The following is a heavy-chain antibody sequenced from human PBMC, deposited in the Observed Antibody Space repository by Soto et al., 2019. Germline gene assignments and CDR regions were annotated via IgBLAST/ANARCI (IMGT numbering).Heavy chain of an antibody. V-gene: IGHV4-38-2*01. Sequence: SETLSLTCAVSGDSISSGYYWAWIRQPPGKGLEWIGSIYHSGTTYYNPSLTSRVTISVDTSKNQFSLTLSSVTAADSAVYYCGGDCSRPSWFDPWGQGTLVTVSS. J-gene: IGHJ5*02. D-gene: IGHD2-21*02. CDR1: GDSISSGYY. CDR2: IYHSGTT. CDR3: GGDCSRPSWFDP.